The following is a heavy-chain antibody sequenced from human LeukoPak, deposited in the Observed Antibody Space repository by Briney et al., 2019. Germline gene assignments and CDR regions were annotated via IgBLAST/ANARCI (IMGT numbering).Heavy chain of an antibody. D-gene: IGHD7-27*01. CDR2: ISAHTGDT. V-gene: IGHV1-18*01. J-gene: IGHJ4*02. CDR3: ARESPGDFDF. CDR1: GYTFTNYG. Sequence: ASVEVSCKASGYTFTNYGINWVRQAPGQGLEWVGWISAHTGDTNYAQKVQGRVTMTTDTSTSTVYMELRSLKSDDTAIYYCARESPGDFDFWGQGTLVTVSS.